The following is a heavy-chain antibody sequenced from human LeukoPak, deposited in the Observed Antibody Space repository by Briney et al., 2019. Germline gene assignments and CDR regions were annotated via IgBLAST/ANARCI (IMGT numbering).Heavy chain of an antibody. Sequence: SETLSLTCTVSGYSISSGYYWGWIRQPPGKGPEWIGNIYYSGSTNYNPSLKSRVTISVDTSKNQFSLQLTSVTAADTAVYYCAGSWERYNWFDPWGQGTLVTVSS. CDR2: IYYSGST. J-gene: IGHJ5*02. CDR1: GYSISSGYY. D-gene: IGHD6-13*01. V-gene: IGHV4-38-2*02. CDR3: AGSWERYNWFDP.